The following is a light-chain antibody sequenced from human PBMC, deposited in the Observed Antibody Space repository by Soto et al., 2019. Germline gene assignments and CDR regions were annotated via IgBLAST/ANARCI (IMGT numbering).Light chain of an antibody. CDR2: EGS. V-gene: IGLV2-23*03. CDR3: CSYAGSSTFLFV. Sequence: QSALTQPASLSGSPGQTITISCTGTSSDVGSYNLVSWYQQHPGKASKLMIYEGSKRPSGVSNRFSGSKSGNTASLTISGLQAEDEADYYCCSYAGSSTFLFVFGTGTKVTVL. CDR1: SSDVGSYNL. J-gene: IGLJ1*01.